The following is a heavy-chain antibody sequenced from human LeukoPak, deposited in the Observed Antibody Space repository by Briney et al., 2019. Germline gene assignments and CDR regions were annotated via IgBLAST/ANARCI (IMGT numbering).Heavy chain of an antibody. CDR3: ARYVWGSYPTFEDY. CDR2: IYDSGST. CDR1: GGSISSYY. J-gene: IGHJ4*02. V-gene: IGHV4-59*01. D-gene: IGHD3-16*02. Sequence: PSGTLSLTCTVSGGSISSYYWSWIRQPPGRGLEWIGYIYDSGSTNYNPSLKSRVTISVDTSKNQFSLKLSSVTAADTAVYYCARYVWGSYPTFEDYWGQGTLVTVSS.